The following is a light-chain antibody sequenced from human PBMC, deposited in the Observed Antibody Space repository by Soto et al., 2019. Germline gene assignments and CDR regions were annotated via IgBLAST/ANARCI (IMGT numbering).Light chain of an antibody. J-gene: IGLJ2*01. CDR1: RSNIGTNH. V-gene: IGLV1-51*01. Sequence: QSVLTQPPSVSAAPGQKVTISCSGSRSNIGTNHVSWYQHLPGTTPKLLIYDNTNRPSGIPDRFSGSKSGTSATLGITGLQTGDEADYYCGTWDNSLSVVVFGGGTKLTVL. CDR3: GTWDNSLSVVV. CDR2: DNT.